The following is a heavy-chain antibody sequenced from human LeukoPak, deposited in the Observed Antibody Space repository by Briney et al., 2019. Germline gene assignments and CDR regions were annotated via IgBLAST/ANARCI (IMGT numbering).Heavy chain of an antibody. V-gene: IGHV3-7*01. J-gene: IGHJ4*02. Sequence: GGSLRLSCAASGFTFSTYWMAWVRQAPGKGLEWVANIKGDESARHQADSVKGRFTISRDNAQNSVYLQMSSLRGEDTAVYYCARDVDGSLDYWGQGILVTVSS. CDR3: ARDVDGSLDY. CDR2: IKGDESAR. CDR1: GFTFSTYW. D-gene: IGHD1-26*01.